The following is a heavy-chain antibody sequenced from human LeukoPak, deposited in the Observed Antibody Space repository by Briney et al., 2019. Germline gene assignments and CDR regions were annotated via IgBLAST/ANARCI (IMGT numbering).Heavy chain of an antibody. V-gene: IGHV4-34*01. J-gene: IGHJ4*02. D-gene: IGHD3-3*01. CDR3: ARGHIRQLYDFWSGYSQQASKTPFDY. CDR2: INHSGST. CDR1: GGSFSGYY. Sequence: SETLSLTCAVYGGSFSGYYWSWIRQPPGKGLEWIGEINHSGSTNYNPSLKSRVTISVDTSKNQFSLKLSSVTAADTAVYYCARGHIRQLYDFWSGYSQQASKTPFDYWGQGTLVTVSS.